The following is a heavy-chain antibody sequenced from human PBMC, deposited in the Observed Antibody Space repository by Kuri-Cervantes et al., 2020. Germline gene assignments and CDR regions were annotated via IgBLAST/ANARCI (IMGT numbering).Heavy chain of an antibody. CDR1: GGSISSYY. CDR2: IYYSGST. J-gene: IGHJ2*01. D-gene: IGHD3-10*01. V-gene: IGHV4-59*13. CDR3: ARGLDYYGSGSSYWYFDL. Sequence: SETLSLTCTVSGGSISSYYWSWIRQPPGKGLEWIGYIYYSGSTNYNPSLKSRVTISVDTSKNQFSLKLSSVTAADTAVYYCARGLDYYGSGSSYWYFDLWGRDTLVTVSS.